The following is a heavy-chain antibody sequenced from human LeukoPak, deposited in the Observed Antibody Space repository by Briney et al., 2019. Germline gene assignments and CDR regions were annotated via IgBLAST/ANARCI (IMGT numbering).Heavy chain of an antibody. CDR2: ISYDGSNK. J-gene: IGHJ6*02. D-gene: IGHD5-12*01. CDR1: GFTFSTYA. CDR3: ARDSATYYYSYAMDV. Sequence: GGSLRLSCAASGFTFSTYAMHCVRQAPGKGLEWVAVISYDGSNKYYADSVKGRFTISRDNSKNTLYLKMNSLRAEDTAVFYCARDSATYYYSYAMDVWGQGTTVTVSS. V-gene: IGHV3-30-3*01.